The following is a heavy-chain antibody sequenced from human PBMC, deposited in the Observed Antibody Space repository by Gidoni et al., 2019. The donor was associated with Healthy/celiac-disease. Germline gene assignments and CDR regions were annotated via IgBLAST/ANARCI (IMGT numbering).Heavy chain of an antibody. CDR1: GGTFSSYA. CDR2: IIPIFGTT. Sequence: QVQLVQSGAEVKKPGSSVQVSCKASGGTFSSYAISWVRQAPGQGLEWMGGIIPIFGTTNYAQKFQGRVTITADKSTSTAYMELSSLRSEDTAVYYCARVNGEGNEDYYFDYWGQGTLVTVSS. CDR3: ARVNGEGNEDYYFDY. J-gene: IGHJ4*02. D-gene: IGHD2-8*01. V-gene: IGHV1-69*06.